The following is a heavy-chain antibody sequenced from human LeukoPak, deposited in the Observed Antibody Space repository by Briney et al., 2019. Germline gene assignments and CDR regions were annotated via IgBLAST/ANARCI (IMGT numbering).Heavy chain of an antibody. D-gene: IGHD3-3*01. V-gene: IGHV4-59*01. CDR2: IYYSGST. CDR1: GGSISSYY. J-gene: IGHJ4*02. Sequence: PSETLSLTCTVSGGSISSYYWSWIRQPPGKGLEWIGYIYYSGSTNYNPSLKSRVTISVDTSKNQFSLKLSSVTAADTAVYYCARGVPPYDFWSGSFYFDYWGQGTLVTVSS. CDR3: ARGVPPYDFWSGSFYFDY.